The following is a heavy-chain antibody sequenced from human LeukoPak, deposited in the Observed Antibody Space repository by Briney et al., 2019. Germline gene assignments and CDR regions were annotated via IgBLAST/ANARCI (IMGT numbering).Heavy chain of an antibody. CDR3: ASTRRAVAGPKSIDY. CDR1: GGSFSGYY. Sequence: SETLSLTCAVYGGSFSGYYWSWIRQPPGKGLEWIGEINHSGSTNYNPSLKSRVPISGDTSKNQFSLKLSSVTAADTAVYYCASTRRAVAGPKSIDYWGQGTLVTVSS. D-gene: IGHD6-19*01. J-gene: IGHJ4*02. CDR2: INHSGST. V-gene: IGHV4-34*01.